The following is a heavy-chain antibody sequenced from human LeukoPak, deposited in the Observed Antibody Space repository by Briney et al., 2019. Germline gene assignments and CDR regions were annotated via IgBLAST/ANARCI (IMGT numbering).Heavy chain of an antibody. CDR1: GFTVSSNY. V-gene: IGHV3-53*01. CDR2: IYSGGST. Sequence: GGSLRLSCAASGFTVSSNYMSWVRQAPGKGLEWVSVIYSGGSTYYADSVKGRFTISRDNSKNTLYLQMNSLTAEDTAVYYCTRDASGETASGPRMDVWGQGTTVTVSS. CDR3: TRDASGETASGPRMDV. D-gene: IGHD1-26*01. J-gene: IGHJ6*02.